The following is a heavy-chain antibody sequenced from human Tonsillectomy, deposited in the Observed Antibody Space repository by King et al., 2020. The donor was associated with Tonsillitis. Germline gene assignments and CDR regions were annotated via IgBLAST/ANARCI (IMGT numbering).Heavy chain of an antibody. Sequence: VQLVEFGGGLVQPGGSLRLSCAASGFTFSSYDMHWVRHATGKGLEWVSAIGTAGDTYYPGSVKGRFTISRENAKNSLYLQMNSLRAGDTAVYYCARSRGVRGVIHYFDYWGQGTLVTVSS. CDR2: IGTAGDT. CDR3: ARSRGVRGVIHYFDY. J-gene: IGHJ4*02. CDR1: GFTFSSYD. D-gene: IGHD3-10*01. V-gene: IGHV3-13*01.